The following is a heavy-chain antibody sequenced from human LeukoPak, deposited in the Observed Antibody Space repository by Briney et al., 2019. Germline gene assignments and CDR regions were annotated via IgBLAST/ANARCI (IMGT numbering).Heavy chain of an antibody. J-gene: IGHJ4*02. CDR2: ISSSSSTI. CDR3: AREPPSSGYCSSTSCYTYGGVDY. V-gene: IGHV3-48*04. D-gene: IGHD2-2*02. CDR1: GFTFSSFS. Sequence: GGSLRLSCAASGFTFSSFSMNWVRQAPGKGLEWVSYISSSSSTIYYADSVKGRFTISRDNAKNSLYLQMNSLRAEDTAVYYCAREPPSSGYCSSTSCYTYGGVDYWGQGTLVTVSS.